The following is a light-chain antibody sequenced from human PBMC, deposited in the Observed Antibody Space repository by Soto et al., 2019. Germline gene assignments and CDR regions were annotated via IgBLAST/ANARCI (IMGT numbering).Light chain of an antibody. Sequence: EIVMTQSPATLAVSPVERTILAVMASQSINSDVAWYQQKLGQTPRLLIYRASSRATGIPARFSGSGSGTEFTLTISSLQPDDFATYYCQHYNSYSEAFGQGTKVDIK. J-gene: IGKJ1*01. CDR1: QSINSD. V-gene: IGKV3-15*01. CDR2: RAS. CDR3: QHYNSYSEA.